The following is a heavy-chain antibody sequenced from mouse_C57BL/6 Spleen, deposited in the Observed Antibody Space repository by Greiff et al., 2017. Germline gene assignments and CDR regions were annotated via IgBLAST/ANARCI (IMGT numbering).Heavy chain of an antibody. J-gene: IGHJ4*01. CDR3: ARRDYSKGGYYYAMDY. CDR1: GYTFTGYW. D-gene: IGHD2-5*01. V-gene: IGHV1-9*01. CDR2: ILPGSGST. Sequence: VQLQQSGAELMKPGASVKLSCKATGYTFTGYWIEWVKQRPGHGLEWIGEILPGSGSTNYNEKFKGKATFTADTSSNTAYMQLSSLTTEDSAIYYCARRDYSKGGYYYAMDYWGQGTSVTVSS.